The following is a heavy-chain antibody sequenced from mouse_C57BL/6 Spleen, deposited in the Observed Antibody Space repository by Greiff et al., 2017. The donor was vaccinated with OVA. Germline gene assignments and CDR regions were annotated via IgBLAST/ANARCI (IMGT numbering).Heavy chain of an antibody. V-gene: IGHV1-55*01. CDR3: ARWVHYYGSSHWYFDV. CDR1: GYTFTSYW. CDR2: IYPGSGST. D-gene: IGHD1-1*01. Sequence: QVQLQQPGAELVKPGASVKMSCKASGYTFTSYWITWVKQRPEQGLEWIGDIYPGSGSTNFNEKFKSKATLTVDTSSSTAYMQLSSLTSEDSAVYYCARWVHYYGSSHWYFDVWGTGTTVTVSS. J-gene: IGHJ1*03.